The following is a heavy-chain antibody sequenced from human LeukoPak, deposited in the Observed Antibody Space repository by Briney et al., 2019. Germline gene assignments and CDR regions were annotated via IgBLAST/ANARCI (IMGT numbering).Heavy chain of an antibody. J-gene: IGHJ4*02. Sequence: PSEPLSLTCTVSGGSISSSSYYWGWIRQPPGKGLEWIGSIYYSGSTYYNPSLKSRVTISVDTSKNQFSLKLSSVTAADTAVYYCARDSKQMATINYWGQGTLDTVSS. CDR1: GGSISSSSYY. CDR3: ARDSKQMATINY. V-gene: IGHV4-39*07. D-gene: IGHD5-24*01. CDR2: IYYSGST.